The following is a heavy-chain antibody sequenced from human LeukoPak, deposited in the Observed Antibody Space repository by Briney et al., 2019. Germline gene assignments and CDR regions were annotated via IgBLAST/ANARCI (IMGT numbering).Heavy chain of an antibody. D-gene: IGHD3-22*01. Sequence: GGSLRLSCAASGFTFSSYAMSWVRQAPGKGLEWVSAISGSGGSTYYADSVKGRFTISRDNSKNTLYLQMNSLRAEDTAVYYCARVPLESYDSSGYCDYWGQGTLVTVSS. CDR3: ARVPLESYDSSGYCDY. V-gene: IGHV3-23*01. J-gene: IGHJ4*02. CDR2: ISGSGGST. CDR1: GFTFSSYA.